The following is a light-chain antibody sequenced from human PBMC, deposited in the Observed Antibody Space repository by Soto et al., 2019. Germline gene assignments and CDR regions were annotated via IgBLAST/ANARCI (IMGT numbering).Light chain of an antibody. CDR2: EVS. CDR1: TTDVGSYNL. Sequence: QSVLTQPPSVSGSPGQSITISCTGTTTDVGSYNLVSWYQQHPGRAPKLMIYEVSRRPSGVSNRFSGSKSGNTASLTITGLQAEDEADYYCCSWAGSNTFYFFGTGTKVTVL. V-gene: IGLV2-23*02. CDR3: CSWAGSNTFYF. J-gene: IGLJ1*01.